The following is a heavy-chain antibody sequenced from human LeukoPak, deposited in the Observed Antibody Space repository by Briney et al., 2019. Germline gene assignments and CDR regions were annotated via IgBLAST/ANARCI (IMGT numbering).Heavy chain of an antibody. J-gene: IGHJ4*02. CDR3: ARLGGDPYSYGLDY. D-gene: IGHD5-18*01. Sequence: PGGSLRLSCAAYGFTFSHYSMHWVRQAPGKGLEYVSAIISNGGSTHYADSVKGRFTISRDNSKNTLYLQMNSLRAEDTAVYYCARLGGDPYSYGLDYWGQGTLVTVSS. CDR2: IISNGGST. CDR1: GFTFSHYS. V-gene: IGHV3-64*02.